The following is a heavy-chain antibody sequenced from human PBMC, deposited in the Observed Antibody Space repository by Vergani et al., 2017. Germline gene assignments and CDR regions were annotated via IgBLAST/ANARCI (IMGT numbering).Heavy chain of an antibody. J-gene: IGHJ6*02. CDR3: AKNLVDTARYYGMDV. CDR2: ISGSGGST. CDR1: GFTFSSYA. V-gene: IGHV3-23*04. Sequence: EVQLVESGGGLVQPGGSLRLSCAASGFTFSSYAMSWVRQAPGKGLEWVSAISGSGGSTYYADYVKGRFTISRDNSKNTLYLQMNRRRAEDTAVYYCAKNLVDTARYYGMDVWGQGTTVTVSS. D-gene: IGHD5-18*01.